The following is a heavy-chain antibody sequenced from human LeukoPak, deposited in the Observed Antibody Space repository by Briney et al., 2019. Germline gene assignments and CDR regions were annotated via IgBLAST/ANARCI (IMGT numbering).Heavy chain of an antibody. CDR2: IWYDGSNK. CDR3: ARELQVIYGMDV. CDR1: GFTFSSYG. D-gene: IGHD2-21*01. Sequence: PGRSLRLSCAASGFTFSSYGRGWVRQAPGKGLEWVAVIWYDGSNKYYADSVKGRFTISRDNSENTLYLQMNSMRVEDTAVYYCARELQVIYGMDVWGKGTTVTVSS. V-gene: IGHV3-33*01. J-gene: IGHJ6*04.